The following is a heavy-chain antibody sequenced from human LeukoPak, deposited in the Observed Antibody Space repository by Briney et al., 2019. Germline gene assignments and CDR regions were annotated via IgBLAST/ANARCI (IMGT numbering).Heavy chain of an antibody. CDR2: IGGRDGST. CDR1: GFTFSSYG. D-gene: IGHD5-24*01. CDR3: ARGDGYHN. J-gene: IGHJ4*02. V-gene: IGHV3-23*01. Sequence: GGSLRLSCAASGFTFSSYGMSWVRQAPGKGLEWVSAIGGRDGSTYYADSVKGRFTISRDNSKNTLYLQMNSLRAEDTAVYYCARGDGYHNWGQGTLVTVSS.